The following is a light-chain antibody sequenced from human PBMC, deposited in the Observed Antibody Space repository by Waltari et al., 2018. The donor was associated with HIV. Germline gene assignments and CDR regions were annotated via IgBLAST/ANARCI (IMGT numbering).Light chain of an antibody. CDR2: KAS. J-gene: IGKJ4*01. CDR1: QSISSW. Sequence: DIQMTQSPSTLSASLGERVTITCRASQSISSWLAWYQQKPGKAPRLLIYKASSLESGVPSRFSGSGSGTEFTLTISSLQPDDFATYYCQQYNSYSGTFDGGTKVEIK. V-gene: IGKV1-5*03. CDR3: QQYNSYSGT.